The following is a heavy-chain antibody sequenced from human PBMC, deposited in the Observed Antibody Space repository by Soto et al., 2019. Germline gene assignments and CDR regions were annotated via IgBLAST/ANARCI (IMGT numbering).Heavy chain of an antibody. J-gene: IGHJ4*02. Sequence: GGSLRLSCAASGFTFSSYGMHWVRQAPGKGLEWVAVIWYDGSNKYYADSVKGRFTISRDNSKNTLYLQMNSLRAEDTAVYYCARDTSSSSGGLDYWGQGTLVTVSS. D-gene: IGHD6-6*01. CDR2: IWYDGSNK. V-gene: IGHV3-33*01. CDR3: ARDTSSSSGGLDY. CDR1: GFTFSSYG.